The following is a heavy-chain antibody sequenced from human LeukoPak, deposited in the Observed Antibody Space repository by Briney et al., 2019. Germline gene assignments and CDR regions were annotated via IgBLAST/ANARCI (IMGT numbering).Heavy chain of an antibody. J-gene: IGHJ4*02. V-gene: IGHV3-11*04. D-gene: IGHD3-22*01. CDR2: ISSSGSTI. Sequence: GGSLGLSCAASGFTFSDYYMSWIRQAPGKGLEWVSYISSSGSTIYYADSVKGRFTISRDNAKNSLYLQMNSLRAEDTAVYYCARIDSSGYTFDSWGQGTLVTVSS. CDR3: ARIDSSGYTFDS. CDR1: GFTFSDYY.